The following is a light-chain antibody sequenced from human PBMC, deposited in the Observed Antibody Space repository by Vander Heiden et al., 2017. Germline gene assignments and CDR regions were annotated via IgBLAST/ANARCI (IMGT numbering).Light chain of an antibody. CDR3: QQYYSTPLT. Sequence: DIVMTQSPDSLAVSLGERATINRKSSQSALYSSNNKNYLAWYQQKPGQPPKLLIYWASTRESGVPDRFSGSGSGTDFTLTISSLQAEDVAVYYCQQYYSTPLTFGGGTKVEIK. J-gene: IGKJ4*01. CDR2: WAS. CDR1: QSALYSSNNKNY. V-gene: IGKV4-1*01.